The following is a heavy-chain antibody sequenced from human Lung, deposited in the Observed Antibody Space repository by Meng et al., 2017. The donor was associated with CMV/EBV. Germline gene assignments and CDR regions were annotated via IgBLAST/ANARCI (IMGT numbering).Heavy chain of an antibody. Sequence: ASVKVSCKASGYTFTSYDINWVRQATGQGLEWMGWMNPNSGNTGYAQKFQGRVTITRNTSISTDYMELSSLRSEDTAVYYCARVYTCRDDFWRNCYYYGMDVWGQGXTVTASS. D-gene: IGHD3-3*01. CDR2: MNPNSGNT. CDR3: ARVYTCRDDFWRNCYYYGMDV. J-gene: IGHJ6*02. V-gene: IGHV1-8*03. CDR1: GYTFTSYD.